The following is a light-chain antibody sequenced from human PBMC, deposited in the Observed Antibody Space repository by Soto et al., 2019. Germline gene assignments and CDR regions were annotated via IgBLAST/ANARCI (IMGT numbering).Light chain of an antibody. V-gene: IGKV1-27*01. CDR3: QKYNSAPQT. Sequence: DIKMTQSPSSLSASVGDRVTITCRASQGIIDYLAWYQHKPGKAPKLLIYAASTLQSGVPSRFSGSGSGTDFTLTISSLQPEDVATYYCQKYNSAPQTFGQGTKVEIK. CDR2: AAS. J-gene: IGKJ1*01. CDR1: QGIIDY.